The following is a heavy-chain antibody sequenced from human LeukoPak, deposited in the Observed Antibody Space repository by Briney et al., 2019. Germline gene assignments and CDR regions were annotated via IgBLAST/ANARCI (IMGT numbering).Heavy chain of an antibody. CDR3: ASSEGNTAMAR. CDR2: INHSGST. J-gene: IGHJ4*02. CDR1: GGSFSGYY. D-gene: IGHD5-18*01. V-gene: IGHV4-34*01. Sequence: SETLSLTCAVYGGSFSGYYWSWIRQPPGKGLEWIGEINHSGSTNYNPSLKSRVTISVDTSKNQFSLKLSSVTAADTAVYYCASSEGNTAMARWGQGTLVTVSS.